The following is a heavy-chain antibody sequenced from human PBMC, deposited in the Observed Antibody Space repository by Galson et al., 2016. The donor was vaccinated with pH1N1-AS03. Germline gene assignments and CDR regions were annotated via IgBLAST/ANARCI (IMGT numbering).Heavy chain of an antibody. V-gene: IGHV3-23*01. J-gene: IGHJ6*02. D-gene: IGHD4-11*01. CDR1: GFIFSGNS. Sequence: SLRLSCAASGFIFSGNSMSWVRQALGKGLEWVAAISPTGETTPYADSVKGRFIISRDNSKNTVYLQMNSLSAEDTAVYYCAKDHSNFYGMDVWGQGTTVTVSS. CDR3: AKDHSNFYGMDV. CDR2: ISPTGETT.